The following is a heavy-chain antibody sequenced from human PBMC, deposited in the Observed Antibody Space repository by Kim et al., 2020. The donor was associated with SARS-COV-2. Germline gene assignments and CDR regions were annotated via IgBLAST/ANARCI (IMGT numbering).Heavy chain of an antibody. J-gene: IGHJ3*02. Sequence: PSLKSRVTVSVDTSKSQFSLKLSSVTAADTAVYYCERGWITVTTLDAFDIWGQGKMVTVSS. CDR3: ERGWITVTTLDAFDI. D-gene: IGHD4-17*01. V-gene: IGHV4-31*02.